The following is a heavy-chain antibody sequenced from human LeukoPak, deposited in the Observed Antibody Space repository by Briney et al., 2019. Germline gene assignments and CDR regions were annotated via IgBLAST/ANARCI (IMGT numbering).Heavy chain of an antibody. CDR3: ASISHLDY. Sequence: SETLPLPCAVYGGSFSGYYWSWIRQPPGKGLEWIGEINHSGSTNYNPSLKSRVTISVDTSKNQFSLKLSSVTAADSAVYYCASISHLDYWGQGTLVTVSS. J-gene: IGHJ4*02. V-gene: IGHV4-34*01. CDR2: INHSGST. CDR1: GGSFSGYY.